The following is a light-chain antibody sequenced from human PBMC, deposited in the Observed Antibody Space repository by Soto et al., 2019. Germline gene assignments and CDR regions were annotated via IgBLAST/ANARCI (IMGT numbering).Light chain of an antibody. V-gene: IGKV3-20*01. Sequence: EIVLTQSPGTLSLSPGERATLSCRASQSVSSTYFLWFQQKPGLAPRLLIYGASSRATGIPDRFSASGSGTDFTLTISRLEPEDFAVYYCQQYRSSPFTFGPGTKVDVK. J-gene: IGKJ3*01. CDR2: GAS. CDR3: QQYRSSPFT. CDR1: QSVSSTY.